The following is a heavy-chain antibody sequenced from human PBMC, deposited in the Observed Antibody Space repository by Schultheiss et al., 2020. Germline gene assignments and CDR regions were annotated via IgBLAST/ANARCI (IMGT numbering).Heavy chain of an antibody. V-gene: IGHV4-61*01. Sequence: SLTLSLTCAVSGYSISSGYYWTWIRQHPGKGPEWIGYIYYSGSTNYNPSLKSRVTISVDTSKNQFSLKLSSVTAADTAVYYCARAIVADDYYGMDVWGQGTTVTVSS. J-gene: IGHJ6*02. D-gene: IGHD2-15*01. CDR1: GYSISSGYY. CDR2: IYYSGST. CDR3: ARAIVADDYYGMDV.